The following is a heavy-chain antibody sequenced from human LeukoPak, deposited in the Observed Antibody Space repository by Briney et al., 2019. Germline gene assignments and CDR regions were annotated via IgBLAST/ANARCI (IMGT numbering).Heavy chain of an antibody. CDR3: AIPYCSGGSCYPYYFDY. CDR2: IYPGDSDT. V-gene: IGHV5-51*01. D-gene: IGHD2-15*01. J-gene: IGHJ4*02. CDR1: GYSSTSYW. Sequence: GESLKISCKGSGYSSTSYWIGWVRQMPGKGLEWMGIIYPGDSDTRYSPSFQGQVTISADKSISTAYLQWSSLKASDTAMYYCAIPYCSGGSCYPYYFDYWGQGTLVTVSS.